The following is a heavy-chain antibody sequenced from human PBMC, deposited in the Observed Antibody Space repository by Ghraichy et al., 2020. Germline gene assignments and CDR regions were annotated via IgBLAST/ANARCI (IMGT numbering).Heavy chain of an antibody. CDR1: GYTFTSYA. Sequence: ASVKVSCKASGYTFTSYAMNWVRQAPGQGLEWMGWINTNTGNPTYAQGFTGRFVFSLDTSVSTAYLQISSLKAEDTAVYYCARRGPDSSSWYSYFDYWGQGTLVTVSS. CDR2: INTNTGNP. J-gene: IGHJ4*02. D-gene: IGHD6-13*01. CDR3: ARRGPDSSSWYSYFDY. V-gene: IGHV7-4-1*02.